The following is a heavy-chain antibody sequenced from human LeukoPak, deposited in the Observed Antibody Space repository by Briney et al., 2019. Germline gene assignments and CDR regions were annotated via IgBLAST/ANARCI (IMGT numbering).Heavy chain of an antibody. D-gene: IGHD3-9*01. CDR3: ARGNDILTGYHNFPRYYYYYYGMDV. V-gene: IGHV1-18*01. Sequence: ASVKVSCKASGYTFTSYGISWVRQAPGQGLEWMGWISAYNGNTNYAQKLQGRVTMTTDTSTSTAYMELRSLRSDDTAVYYCARGNDILTGYHNFPRYYYYYYGMDVWGQGTTFTVSS. J-gene: IGHJ6*02. CDR1: GYTFTSYG. CDR2: ISAYNGNT.